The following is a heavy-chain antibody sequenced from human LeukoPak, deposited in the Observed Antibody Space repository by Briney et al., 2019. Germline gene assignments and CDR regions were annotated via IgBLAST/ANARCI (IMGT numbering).Heavy chain of an antibody. D-gene: IGHD5-18*01. CDR1: GFTFSSHE. Sequence: PGGSLRLSCAASGFTFSSHEMNWVRQAPGKGLEWVSYISNSGSTIYYADSVGGRFTISRDNAMNSLYLQMNSLRAEDTAVYYCARRGIQLWPHDDYWGQGTLVTVSS. V-gene: IGHV3-48*03. J-gene: IGHJ4*02. CDR3: ARRGIQLWPHDDY. CDR2: ISNSGSTI.